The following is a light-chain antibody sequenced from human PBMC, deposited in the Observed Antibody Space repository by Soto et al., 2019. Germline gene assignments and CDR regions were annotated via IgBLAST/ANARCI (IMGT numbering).Light chain of an antibody. CDR1: TSDVGAYNF. Sequence: QSALTQPPSASGSPGQSVTISCTGATSDVGAYNFVSWYQQHPGKAPKLMIYAVNKRPSGVPDRFSGSKSGNTAALTVSALQAEAEDDYFCSTYAGDYNLIFGGGTTLTV. J-gene: IGLJ2*01. CDR2: AVN. V-gene: IGLV2-8*01. CDR3: STYAGDYNLI.